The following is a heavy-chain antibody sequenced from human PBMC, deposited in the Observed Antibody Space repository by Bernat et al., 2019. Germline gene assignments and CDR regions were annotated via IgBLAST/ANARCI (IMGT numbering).Heavy chain of an antibody. V-gene: IGHV3-30*18. CDR3: AKAEEQWLGEYFQH. CDR1: GFTFNIYA. J-gene: IGHJ1*01. CDR2: ISYDGSNK. Sequence: VQLLESGGGLVQPGGSLRLSCAASGFTFNIYAMSWVRQAPGRGLEWVAVISYDGSNKYYADYVKGRFTISRDNSKNTLYLQMNSLRAEDTAVYYCAKAEEQWLGEYFQHWGQGTLVTVSS. D-gene: IGHD6-19*01.